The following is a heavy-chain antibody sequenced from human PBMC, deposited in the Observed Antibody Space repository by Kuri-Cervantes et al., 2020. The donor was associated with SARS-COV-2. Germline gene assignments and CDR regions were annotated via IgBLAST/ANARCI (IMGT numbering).Heavy chain of an antibody. J-gene: IGHJ4*02. CDR3: AVTVTRPPY. CDR1: GFTFSSYG. Sequence: GGSLRLSCAASGFTFSSYGMHWVRQAPGKGLEWVAVISYDGSNKYYADSVKGRFTISRDNSKNTLYLQMNSLRAEDTAVYYCAVTVTRPPYWGQGTLVTVSS. D-gene: IGHD4-17*01. CDR2: ISYDGSNK. V-gene: IGHV3-30*03.